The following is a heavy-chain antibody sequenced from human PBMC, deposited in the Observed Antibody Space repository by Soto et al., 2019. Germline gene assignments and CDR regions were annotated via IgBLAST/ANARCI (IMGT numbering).Heavy chain of an antibody. CDR2: INSDGSST. D-gene: IGHD2-15*01. V-gene: IGHV3-74*01. CDR1: GFTFSSYW. CDR3: ARVYCSGGGCYHLDY. J-gene: IGHJ4*02. Sequence: GGSLRLSCAASGFTFSSYWMHWVRQAPGKGLVWVSRINSDGSSTSYADSVKGRFTISRDNAKNTLYLQMNSLRAEDTAVYYCARVYCSGGGCYHLDYWGQRTLVTVSS.